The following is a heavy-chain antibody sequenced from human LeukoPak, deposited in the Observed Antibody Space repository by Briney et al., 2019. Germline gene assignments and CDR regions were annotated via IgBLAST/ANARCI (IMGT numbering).Heavy chain of an antibody. V-gene: IGHV4-59*08. D-gene: IGHD6-13*01. J-gene: IGHJ5*02. CDR2: IYYSGST. CDR3: ARHSSSWQPYYNWFDP. Sequence: PSETLSLTCTVSGGSISSYYWSWIRQPPGKGLEWIGYIYYSGSTNYNPSLKSRVTISVDTSKNQFSLKLSSVTAADTAVYYCARHSSSWQPYYNWFDPWGQGTLVTVSS. CDR1: GGSISSYY.